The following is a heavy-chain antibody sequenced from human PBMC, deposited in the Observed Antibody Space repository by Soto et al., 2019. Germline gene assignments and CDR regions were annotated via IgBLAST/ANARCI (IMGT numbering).Heavy chain of an antibody. V-gene: IGHV3-7*01. J-gene: IGHJ6*02. CDR2: IKQDGSEK. Sequence: SGGSLRLSCVVSDFSFNDVWMDWVRQAPGKGLEWVANIKQDGSEKYYVDSVKGRFTISRDNAKNSLYLQMNSLRAEDTAVYYCARDRYSYYDFWSGSLPYYYFGMDVWGQGTTVTVSS. CDR3: ARDRYSYYDFWSGSLPYYYFGMDV. D-gene: IGHD3-3*01. CDR1: DFSFNDVW.